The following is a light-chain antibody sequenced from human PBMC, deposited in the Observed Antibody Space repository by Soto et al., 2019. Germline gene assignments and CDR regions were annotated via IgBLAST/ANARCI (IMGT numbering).Light chain of an antibody. Sequence: QSALTQPPSVSGSPGQLITISCTGTSSDVGGYNYVSWYQQHPGKAPKLMIYDVSNRPSGVSNRFSGSKSGNTASLTISGLQAEDEADYYCSSYTSSSTLVFGGGTKLTVL. CDR3: SSYTSSSTLV. CDR1: SSDVGGYNY. CDR2: DVS. J-gene: IGLJ2*01. V-gene: IGLV2-14*01.